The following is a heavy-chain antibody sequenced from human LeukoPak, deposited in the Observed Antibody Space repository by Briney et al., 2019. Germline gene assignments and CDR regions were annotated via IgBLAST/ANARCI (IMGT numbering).Heavy chain of an antibody. CDR2: INPTSGGT. V-gene: IGHV1-2*02. CDR1: GYTFTGYY. Sequence: GASVKVSCKASGYTFTGYYIHWVRQAPGQGLAWMGWINPTSGGTKYAQKFQGRVTMTRDTSSSTAYMDLSGLRSDDTAVYYCARDAFSGYSYSYYSDYWGQGTPVTVSS. D-gene: IGHD6-13*01. CDR3: ARDAFSGYSYSYYSDY. J-gene: IGHJ4*02.